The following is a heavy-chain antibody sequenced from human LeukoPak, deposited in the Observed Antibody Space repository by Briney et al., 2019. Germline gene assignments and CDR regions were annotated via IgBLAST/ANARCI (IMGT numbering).Heavy chain of an antibody. D-gene: IGHD6-19*01. V-gene: IGHV5-51*01. CDR2: IYPGDSDT. CDR3: ARRSSGWYQDY. Sequence: GESLKISCKASGYSFTSDWIGWVRQMPGKGLEWMGIIYPGDSDTRYGPSFQGQVTISADKSTSTAYLQWSSLKASDTAMYYCARRSSGWYQDYWGQGTLVTVSS. J-gene: IGHJ4*02. CDR1: GYSFTSDW.